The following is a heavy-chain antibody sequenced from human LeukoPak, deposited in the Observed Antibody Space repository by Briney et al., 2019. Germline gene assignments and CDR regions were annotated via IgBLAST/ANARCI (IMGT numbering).Heavy chain of an antibody. J-gene: IGHJ3*02. CDR2: IRSSSTTI. CDR3: ARERSSGYSDAFDI. CDR1: GFTFSNYS. D-gene: IGHD3-22*01. Sequence: GGSLRLSCEASGFTFSNYSMNWVRQAPGKGLEWVSYIRSSSTTIYYADSVKGRFTISRDNAKNSLYLQMNSLRAEDTAVYYCARERSSGYSDAFDIWGQGTMVTVSS. V-gene: IGHV3-48*04.